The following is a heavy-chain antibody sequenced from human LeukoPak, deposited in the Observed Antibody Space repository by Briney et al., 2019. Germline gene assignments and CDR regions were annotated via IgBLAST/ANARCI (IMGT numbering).Heavy chain of an antibody. CDR1: GYPFTKWE. Sequence: ASVKVSCKTSGYPFTKWEINWVRQAAGQGLEWLGWVHPDNGNTYYAQRFRGRVTMSRDMSTNTVYMELSSPRSEDTAVYYCARVAVGGHWFDPWGQGTLVTVSS. J-gene: IGHJ5*02. CDR2: VHPDNGNT. CDR3: ARVAVGGHWFDP. D-gene: IGHD3-10*01. V-gene: IGHV1-8*01.